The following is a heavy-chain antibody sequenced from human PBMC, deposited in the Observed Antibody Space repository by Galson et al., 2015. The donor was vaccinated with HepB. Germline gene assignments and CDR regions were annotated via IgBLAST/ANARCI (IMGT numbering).Heavy chain of an antibody. Sequence: SVKVSCKASGYTFTSYDIDWVRQATGQGLEWMGWMNPNSGNTGYAQKFQGRVTMTRNTSISTAYMELSSLRSEDTAVYYCARRLMAPDYYYYMDVWGKGTTVTVSS. CDR1: GYTFTSYD. CDR2: MNPNSGNT. V-gene: IGHV1-8*01. CDR3: ARRLMAPDYYYYMDV. D-gene: IGHD5-24*01. J-gene: IGHJ6*03.